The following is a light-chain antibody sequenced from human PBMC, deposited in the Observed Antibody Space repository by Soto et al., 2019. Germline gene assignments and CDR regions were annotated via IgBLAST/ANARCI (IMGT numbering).Light chain of an antibody. Sequence: IVLTQSPGTLSLSPGERATLSCRASRIITYNYLAWYQQKPGQAPRLLIYGASRRATGIPDRFSGSGSGTDFTLTIARLEPEDFAVYYCHQYDSSLYTFGQGTKVEVK. CDR2: GAS. CDR1: RIITYNY. CDR3: HQYDSSLYT. J-gene: IGKJ2*01. V-gene: IGKV3-20*01.